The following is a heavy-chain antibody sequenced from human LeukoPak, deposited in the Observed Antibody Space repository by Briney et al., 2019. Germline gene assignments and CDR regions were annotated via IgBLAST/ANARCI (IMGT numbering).Heavy chain of an antibody. CDR1: GYTFTGYY. CDR3: AREYSGYDRAFDY. V-gene: IGHV1-2*02. CDR2: INPNSGGT. Sequence: ASVKVSCKASGYTFTGYYMHWVRQAPGQGLEWMGWINPNSGGTNYAQKFQGRVTMTRDTSISTAYMELSRLRSDDTAVYYCAREYSGYDRAFDYWGQGTLVTVSS. J-gene: IGHJ4*02. D-gene: IGHD5-12*01.